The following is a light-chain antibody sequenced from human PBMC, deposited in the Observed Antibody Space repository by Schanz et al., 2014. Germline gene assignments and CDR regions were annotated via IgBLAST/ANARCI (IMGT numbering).Light chain of an antibody. Sequence: EIVMTQSPATLSVSPGERATLSCRASQSVSSKLAWYQQKPAQAPRLLIYGASTRATGIPARFSGSGSGTDFTLTISSLEPEDFAVYYCQQRSNWPPLLTFGGGTKVEIK. CDR2: GAS. CDR3: QQRSNWPPLLT. CDR1: QSVSSK. V-gene: IGKV3-15*01. J-gene: IGKJ4*01.